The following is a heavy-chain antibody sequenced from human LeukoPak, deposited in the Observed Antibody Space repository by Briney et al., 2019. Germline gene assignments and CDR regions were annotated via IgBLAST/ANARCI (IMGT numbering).Heavy chain of an antibody. Sequence: GESLKISCKGSGYSFTSYWIGWVRQMPGKGLEWMGIIYPGDSDTRYSPSFQGQVTISADKSISTAYLQWSSLKASDTAMYYCARFPEYCSGGSGYVFDIWGQGTMVTVSS. CDR1: GYSFTSYW. CDR2: IYPGDSDT. V-gene: IGHV5-51*01. J-gene: IGHJ3*02. CDR3: ARFPEYCSGGSGYVFDI. D-gene: IGHD2-15*01.